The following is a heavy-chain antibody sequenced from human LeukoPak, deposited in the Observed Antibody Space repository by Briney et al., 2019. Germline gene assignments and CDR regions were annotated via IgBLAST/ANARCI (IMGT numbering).Heavy chain of an antibody. J-gene: IGHJ4*02. CDR1: GASISSGSYY. V-gene: IGHV4-61*02. Sequence: SETLSLTCTASGASISSGSYYWGWIRQPAGKELEWIGGIYTSGSTNYNPSLKSRVTISVDTSKNQFSLKLSSVTAADTAVYYCARFNPYYYDSSGYPNFDYWGQGTLVTVSS. CDR2: IYTSGST. D-gene: IGHD3-22*01. CDR3: ARFNPYYYDSSGYPNFDY.